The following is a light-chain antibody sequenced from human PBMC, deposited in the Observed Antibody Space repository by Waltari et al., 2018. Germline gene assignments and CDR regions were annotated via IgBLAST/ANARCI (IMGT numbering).Light chain of an antibody. Sequence: DIQMTQSPSSLSASVGDSVTITCRASQSINSYLNWYQQKPGKAPNLLIYTASSLQSEVPSRFSGSGSGTDFTLTISSLQPEDFATYYCQQSYSVPITFGQGTKLEIK. V-gene: IGKV1-39*01. J-gene: IGKJ2*01. CDR3: QQSYSVPIT. CDR2: TAS. CDR1: QSINSY.